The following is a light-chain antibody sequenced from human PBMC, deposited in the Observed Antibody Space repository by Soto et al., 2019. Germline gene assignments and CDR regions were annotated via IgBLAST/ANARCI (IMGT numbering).Light chain of an antibody. CDR3: SSYAGSNNYV. J-gene: IGLJ1*01. CDR2: EVS. CDR1: SSDVGGYNS. V-gene: IGLV2-8*01. Sequence: QSALTQPPSASGSPGQSVTISRTGTSSDVGGYNSVSWYQHHPGKAPKLMIYEVSKRPSGVPDRFSGSKSANTASLTVSGLLAEDEADYYCSSYAGSNNYVFGTGTKLTVL.